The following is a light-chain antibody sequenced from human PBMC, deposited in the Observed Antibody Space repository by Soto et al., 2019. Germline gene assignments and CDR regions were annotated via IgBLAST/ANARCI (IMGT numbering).Light chain of an antibody. J-gene: IGKJ2*01. Sequence: EIVLTQSPGTLSLSPGERGTLSCRASQSVSSDYLAWYQQKPGQAPRLLIYGASSRATGIPDRFSGSGSRTDFTLTISRLEPEDFAVYYCQQYAYSPHTFGQGTKLEIK. V-gene: IGKV3-20*01. CDR1: QSVSSDY. CDR3: QQYAYSPHT. CDR2: GAS.